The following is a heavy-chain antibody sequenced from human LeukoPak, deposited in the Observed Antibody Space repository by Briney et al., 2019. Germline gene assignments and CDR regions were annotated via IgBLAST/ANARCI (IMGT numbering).Heavy chain of an antibody. CDR3: ARGYSSSWYFNWFDP. CDR1: GYAISSGYF. D-gene: IGHD6-13*01. J-gene: IGHJ5*02. CDR2: IYHSGST. V-gene: IGHV4-38-2*02. Sequence: KPSETLSLTCSVAGYAISSGYFWGWIRQPPGKGLEWIGTIYHSGSTYYNPSLKSRVTISVDTSKIQFSLKLSSVTAADTAVYYCARGYSSSWYFNWFDPWGQGTLVTVSS.